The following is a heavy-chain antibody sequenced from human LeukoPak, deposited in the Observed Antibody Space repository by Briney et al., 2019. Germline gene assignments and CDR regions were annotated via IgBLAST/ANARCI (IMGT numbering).Heavy chain of an antibody. Sequence: SETLSLTCAVSGGSISSGGYSWSWIRQPPGKGLEWIGYIYHSGSTYYNPSLKSRVTISVDRSKNQFSLKLSSVTAADTAVYYCARVGYCSSTSCYAEFDYWGQGTLVTVSS. CDR3: ARVGYCSSTSCYAEFDY. D-gene: IGHD2-2*01. CDR1: GGSISSGGYS. V-gene: IGHV4-30-2*01. J-gene: IGHJ4*02. CDR2: IYHSGST.